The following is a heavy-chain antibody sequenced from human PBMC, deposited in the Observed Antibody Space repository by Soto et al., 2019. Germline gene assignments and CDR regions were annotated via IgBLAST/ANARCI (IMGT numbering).Heavy chain of an antibody. J-gene: IGHJ6*02. CDR3: TKDPRMDV. CDR2: ISGRSTNT. Sequence: GGSLRLSCAASGFDFSDFYMTWIRRSPGRGLEYVAYISGRSTNTYYADSVQGRFTISRDNAKNSLYLQMDGLRTEDTAIYYCTKDPRMDVWGQGTTVTVSS. V-gene: IGHV3-11*04. CDR1: GFDFSDFY.